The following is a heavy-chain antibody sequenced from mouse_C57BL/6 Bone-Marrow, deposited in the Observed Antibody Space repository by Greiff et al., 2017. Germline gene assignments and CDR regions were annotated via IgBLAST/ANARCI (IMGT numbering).Heavy chain of an antibody. D-gene: IGHD2-2*01. CDR1: GFTFSSYA. V-gene: IGHV5-4*01. CDR3: ARDDGYDSFAY. Sequence: EVKLVESGGGLVKPGGSLKLSCAASGFTFSSYAMSWVRQTPEKRLEWVATISDGGSYTYYPDNVKGRFTISRDNAKNNLYLQMSHLKSEDTAMYYCARDDGYDSFAYWGQGTLVTVSA. J-gene: IGHJ3*01. CDR2: ISDGGSYT.